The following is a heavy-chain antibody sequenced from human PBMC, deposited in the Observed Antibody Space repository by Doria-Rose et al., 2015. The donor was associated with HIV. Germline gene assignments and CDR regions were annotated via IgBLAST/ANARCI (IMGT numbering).Heavy chain of an antibody. J-gene: IGHJ4*02. CDR3: ARIKSSRWYHKYYFDF. Sequence: QVTLKESGPVLVKPTETLTLTCTVSGVSLSSPGMGVSWIRQPPGKALEWLANNFSDDERSYKTSLKSRLTISGGTSKSQVVLTMTDMDPVDTATYYCARIKSSRWYHKYYFDFWGQGTLVIVSA. D-gene: IGHD6-13*01. CDR1: GVSLSSPGMG. CDR2: NFSDDER. V-gene: IGHV2-26*01.